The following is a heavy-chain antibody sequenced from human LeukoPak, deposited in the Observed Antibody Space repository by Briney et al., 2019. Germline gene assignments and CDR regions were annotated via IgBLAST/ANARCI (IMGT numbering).Heavy chain of an antibody. CDR1: GGSFSGYY. J-gene: IGHJ4*02. Sequence: PSETLSLTCAVYGGSFSGYYWSWIRQPPGKGLEWIGETNHSGSTNYNPSLKSRVTISVDTSKNQFSLKLSSVTAADTAVYYCARTIAAAAPNFDYWGQGTLVTVSS. CDR3: ARTIAAAAPNFDY. CDR2: TNHSGST. V-gene: IGHV4-34*01. D-gene: IGHD6-13*01.